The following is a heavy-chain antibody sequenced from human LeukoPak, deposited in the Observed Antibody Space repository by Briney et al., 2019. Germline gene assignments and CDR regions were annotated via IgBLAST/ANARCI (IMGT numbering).Heavy chain of an antibody. CDR2: ISESGSGT. CDR3: AKDIAQGYTFGSIEQDY. D-gene: IGHD5-18*01. CDR1: GFTVSRNY. V-gene: IGHV3-23*01. J-gene: IGHJ4*02. Sequence: GGSLRLSCTVSGFTVSRNYMSWVRQAPGKGLEWVSAISESGSGTYYADSVKGRFTISRDNSKDTLSLQMNSLRAEDTAVYYCAKDIAQGYTFGSIEQDYWGQGTLVTVSS.